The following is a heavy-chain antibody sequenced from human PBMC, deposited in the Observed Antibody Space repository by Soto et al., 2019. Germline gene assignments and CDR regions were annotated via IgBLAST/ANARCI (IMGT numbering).Heavy chain of an antibody. J-gene: IGHJ4*02. CDR1: RLTFNILG. V-gene: IGHV3-30*18. CDR2: ISYDGSSK. Sequence: PGWSLRLSCAASRLTFNILGMHWARQAPGKGLEWVALISYDGSSKYYADSVKGRYTISRDNPKNTLYLQMNSLRAEDTAVYYCAKDSTGTDGTYFDYLVQGTLVTVSS. D-gene: IGHD1-1*01. CDR3: AKDSTGTDGTYFDY.